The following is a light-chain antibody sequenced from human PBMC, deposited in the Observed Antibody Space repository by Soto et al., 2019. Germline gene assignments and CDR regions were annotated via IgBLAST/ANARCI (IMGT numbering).Light chain of an antibody. Sequence: EIVLTQSPGTLSLSPGERATLSCRASQSVSSSFLAWYQQKAGQARRLLIYGASSRATGIPDRFSGSGSGTDFTLTISRLEPEDFALYYCQQYGSSPRTFGPGTKVDIK. CDR1: QSVSSSF. V-gene: IGKV3-20*01. CDR2: GAS. CDR3: QQYGSSPRT. J-gene: IGKJ1*01.